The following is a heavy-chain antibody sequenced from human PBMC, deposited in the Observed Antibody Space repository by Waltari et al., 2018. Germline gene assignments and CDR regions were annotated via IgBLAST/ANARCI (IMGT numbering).Heavy chain of an antibody. CDR3: ARDVPNGYFDY. CDR1: GFTFKNYW. Sequence: EVHLVQSGGGLIQQGGSLRLSCGVSGFTFKNYWMTWVRQAPGKGLEWVANRNQDGRDKNYVDSVEGRFTISRDNAQNSVYLQMNSLRAEDTAVYYCARDVPNGYFDYWGSGTLVTVSS. D-gene: IGHD1-1*01. J-gene: IGHJ4*02. CDR2: RNQDGRDK. V-gene: IGHV3-7*01.